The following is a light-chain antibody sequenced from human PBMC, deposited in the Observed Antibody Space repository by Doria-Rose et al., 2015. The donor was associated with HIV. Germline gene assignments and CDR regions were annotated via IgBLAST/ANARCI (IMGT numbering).Light chain of an antibody. Sequence: TQSPGTLSLSPGERATLSCRASQRVKSSYLAWYQQKPGQAPRLLIYDASTRATGIPDRSSGSGSGTDFTLTISRLEPEDVAVYYCRQYGTSRGTFGQGTRLEIK. V-gene: IGKV3-20*01. CDR1: QRVKSSY. J-gene: IGKJ5*01. CDR3: RQYGTSRGT. CDR2: DAS.